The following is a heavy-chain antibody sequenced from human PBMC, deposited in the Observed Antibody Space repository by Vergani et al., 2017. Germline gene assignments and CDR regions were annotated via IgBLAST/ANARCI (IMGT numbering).Heavy chain of an antibody. J-gene: IGHJ3*02. CDR3: ARSGYYDSSGYYEHHDALDI. V-gene: IGHV1-69*01. CDR2: SIPIFGTA. CDR1: GGTFSSYA. D-gene: IGHD3-22*01. Sequence: QVQLVQSGAEVKKPGSSVKVSCKASGGTFSSYAISWVRQAPGQGLEWMGGSIPIFGTANYAQKFQGRVTITADESTSTAYMELSSLRSEDTAVYYCARSGYYDSSGYYEHHDALDIWGQGTMVTVSS.